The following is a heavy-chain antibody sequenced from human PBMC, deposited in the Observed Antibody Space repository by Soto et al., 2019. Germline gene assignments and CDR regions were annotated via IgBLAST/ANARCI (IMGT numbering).Heavy chain of an antibody. Sequence: GGSLRLSCAASGFTFSSYAMSWVRQAPGKGLEWVSAISGSGGSTYYADSVKGRFTISRDNSKNTLYLQMNSLRAEDTAVYYCAKDSRYCSGGSCYTYFDYWGQGTLVTVSS. CDR3: AKDSRYCSGGSCYTYFDY. CDR1: GFTFSSYA. CDR2: ISGSGGST. D-gene: IGHD2-15*01. V-gene: IGHV3-23*01. J-gene: IGHJ4*02.